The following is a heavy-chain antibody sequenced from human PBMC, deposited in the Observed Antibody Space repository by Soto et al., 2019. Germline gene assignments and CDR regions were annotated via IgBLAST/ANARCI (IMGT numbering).Heavy chain of an antibody. J-gene: IGHJ5*02. CDR2: FDPEDGET. V-gene: IGHV1-24*01. Sequence: GASVKVSFKVSGYTLTELSMHWVRRAPGKGLEWMGGFDPEDGETIYAQKFQGRITMTEDTSTDTAYMELSSLRSEDTAVYYCATVGDYGVSYPLAWGQGTLVTVSS. D-gene: IGHD4-17*01. CDR1: GYTLTELS. CDR3: ATVGDYGVSYPLA.